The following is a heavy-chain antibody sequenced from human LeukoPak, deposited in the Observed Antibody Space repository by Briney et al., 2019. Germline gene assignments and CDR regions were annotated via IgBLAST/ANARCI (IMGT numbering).Heavy chain of an antibody. D-gene: IGHD3-3*01. CDR2: INHSGST. V-gene: IGHV4-34*01. J-gene: IGHJ4*02. CDR3: ARGGPHYDFWSGYYPLDY. Sequence: SETLSLTCAVYGGSFSGYYWSWIRQPPGKGLEWIGEINHSGSTNYNPSLKSRVTISVDTSKNQFSLKLSSVTAADTAVYYCARGGPHYDFWSGYYPLDYWGQGTLVTVSS. CDR1: GGSFSGYY.